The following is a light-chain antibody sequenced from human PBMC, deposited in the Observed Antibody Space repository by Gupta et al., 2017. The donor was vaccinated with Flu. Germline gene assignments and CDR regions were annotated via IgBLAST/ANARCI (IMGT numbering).Light chain of an antibody. CDR2: GTS. Sequence: EIVLTQSPGTLSLSPGERATLSCRASQSISSNYLAWYQQKPGQAPRLLIYGTSSRATGIPDRFSASGSGTDFTLTISRLEPEDFAVYYCQQYRSSLFFGGGTKLEI. CDR3: QQYRSSLF. V-gene: IGKV3-20*01. CDR1: QSISSNY. J-gene: IGKJ4*01.